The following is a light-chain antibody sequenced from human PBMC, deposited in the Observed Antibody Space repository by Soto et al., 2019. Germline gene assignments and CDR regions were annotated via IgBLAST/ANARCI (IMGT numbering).Light chain of an antibody. V-gene: IGKV3-15*01. CDR3: QQYYYWPPWT. Sequence: EIVMTQSPVTLSASPGESATLSCRASQSVDNNVAWYQQKPGQAPRLLIYGVSTRATGVPARFSGSGSGTEFTLTISSLQSEDFAVYYCQQYYYWPPWTFGQGTKVDI. J-gene: IGKJ1*01. CDR1: QSVDNN. CDR2: GVS.